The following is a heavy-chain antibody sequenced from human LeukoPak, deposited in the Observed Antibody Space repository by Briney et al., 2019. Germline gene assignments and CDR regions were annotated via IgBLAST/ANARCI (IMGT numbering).Heavy chain of an antibody. Sequence: PSETLSLTCIVSGGSISSYYWSWIRQPPGKGLEWIGYIYDTGSTKYNPSLKSRVTISTDTSKNHLSLKLSSVTTADTAVYYCARHQYYDILTGYYEDYYYYGMDVWGQGTTVTASS. CDR3: ARHQYYDILTGYYEDYYYYGMDV. D-gene: IGHD3-9*01. V-gene: IGHV4-59*01. CDR2: IYDTGST. CDR1: GGSISSYY. J-gene: IGHJ6*02.